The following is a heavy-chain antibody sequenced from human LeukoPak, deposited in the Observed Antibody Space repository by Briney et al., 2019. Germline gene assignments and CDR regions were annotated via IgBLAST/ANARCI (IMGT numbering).Heavy chain of an antibody. J-gene: IGHJ2*01. Sequence: ASVKVSCKASGYTFTSYGISWVRQAPGQGLEWMGWISAYNGNTNYAQKLQGRVTMTTDTSTSTAYMELRSLRSDDTAVYYCARDLSSVIIPAPGKFDLWGRGTLVTVSS. V-gene: IGHV1-18*01. CDR2: ISAYNGNT. CDR3: ARDLSSVIIPAPGKFDL. CDR1: GYTFTSYG. D-gene: IGHD6-13*01.